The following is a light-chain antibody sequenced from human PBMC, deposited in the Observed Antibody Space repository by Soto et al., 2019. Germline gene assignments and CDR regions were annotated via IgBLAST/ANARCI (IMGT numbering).Light chain of an antibody. J-gene: IGLJ1*01. V-gene: IGLV2-14*01. CDR1: SSDFGDYDY. CDR2: EVS. Sequence: QSALTQPASVSGSPGQSITISCTGTSSDFGDYDYVSWYLQHPGKVPKLMIYEVSNRPSGVSIRFSGSKSGNTASLTISGLQAEDEADYYCSSYTGSSTLVFGTGTKLTVL. CDR3: SSYTGSSTLV.